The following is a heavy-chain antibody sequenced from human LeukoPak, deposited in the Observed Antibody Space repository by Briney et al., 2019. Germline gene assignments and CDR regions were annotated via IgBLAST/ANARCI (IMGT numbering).Heavy chain of an antibody. J-gene: IGHJ6*02. V-gene: IGHV3-33*01. CDR3: ARGPLNKFGVDD. CDR2: IWHDGSIE. D-gene: IGHD1/OR15-1a*01. Sequence: GTSLRLSCEVSGFTLRSSDMHWVRQAPGKGLKWEAVIWHDGSIERYADSVRGRFTVSRDNSGTTLYLQMNSLRVEDTAVYYCARGPLNKFGVDDWGQGTTVTVSS. CDR1: GFTLRSSD.